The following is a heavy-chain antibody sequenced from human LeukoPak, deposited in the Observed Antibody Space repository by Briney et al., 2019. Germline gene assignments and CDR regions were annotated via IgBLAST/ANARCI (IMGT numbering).Heavy chain of an antibody. CDR1: GFTFSSYA. CDR3: AKDLDSTGYYSYRY. V-gene: IGHV3-23*01. D-gene: IGHD3-22*01. J-gene: IGHJ4*02. CDR2: TSTSGRT. Sequence: GGSLRLSCAASGFTFSSYAMNWVRQVPGKGLEWVSPTSTSGRTHYASSVEGRFTISRDNSKNTLYLQMNSLRAEDTAVYHCAKDLDSTGYYSYRYWGQGTLVTVSS.